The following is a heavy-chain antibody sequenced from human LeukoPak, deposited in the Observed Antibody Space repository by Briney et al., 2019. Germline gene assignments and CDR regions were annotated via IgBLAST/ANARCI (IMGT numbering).Heavy chain of an antibody. D-gene: IGHD2-2*01. CDR3: ARGASLWTNFEY. CDR2: IYSSGAT. V-gene: IGHV3-53*01. J-gene: IGHJ4*02. Sequence: GGSLRLSCAAYGFTVTNTYMTWVRQAPGKGLEWVSVIYSSGATSYAGSVKGRFTISRDSSRNTLSLQMDSLSAEDTAVYYCARGASLWTNFEYWGQGALVTLSS. CDR1: GFTVTNTY.